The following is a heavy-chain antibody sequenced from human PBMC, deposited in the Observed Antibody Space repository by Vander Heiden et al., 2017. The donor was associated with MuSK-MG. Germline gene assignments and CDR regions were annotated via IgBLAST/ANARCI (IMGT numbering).Heavy chain of an antibody. CDR3: AKEGLWEPFG. V-gene: IGHV3-30*18. Sequence: QVQLVESGGGVVQPGRSLRLSCAASGFTFSSYGMHWVRQAPGKGLECVAVISYDGSNKYYADSVKGRFTISRDNSKNTLYLQMNSLRAEDTAVYYCAKEGLWEPFGWGQGTLVTLSS. D-gene: IGHD1-26*01. J-gene: IGHJ4*02. CDR2: ISYDGSNK. CDR1: GFTFSSYG.